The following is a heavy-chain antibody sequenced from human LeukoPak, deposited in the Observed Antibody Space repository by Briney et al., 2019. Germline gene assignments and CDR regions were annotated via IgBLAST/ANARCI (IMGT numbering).Heavy chain of an antibody. CDR2: INPSGGVT. J-gene: IGHJ4*02. CDR1: GYTSSNYY. V-gene: IGHV1-46*01. CDR3: AREWAPARRRYYFDC. Sequence: ASVKVSCKASGYTSSNYYMHWVRQATGQGLEWMGIINPSGGVTTNAQKFQGRVTMTRDTSTSIVYMELSSLRSEDTAVYYCAREWAPARRRYYFDCWGQGTLVTVSS. D-gene: IGHD6-6*01.